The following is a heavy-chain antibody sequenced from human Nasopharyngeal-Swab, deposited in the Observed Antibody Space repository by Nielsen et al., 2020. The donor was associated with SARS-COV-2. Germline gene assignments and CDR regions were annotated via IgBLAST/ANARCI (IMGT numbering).Heavy chain of an antibody. V-gene: IGHV1-18*01. J-gene: IGHJ6*02. CDR2: ISAYNGNT. CDR3: ARDPDYGDFLYYYYGMDV. Sequence: ASVKVSCKASGYTFTSYGISWVRQAPGKGLEWMGWISAYNGNTNYAQKPQGRVTMTTDTSASTAYMELRSLRSDDTALYYCARDPDYGDFLYYYYGMDVWGQGTTVTVSS. D-gene: IGHD4-17*01. CDR1: GYTFTSYG.